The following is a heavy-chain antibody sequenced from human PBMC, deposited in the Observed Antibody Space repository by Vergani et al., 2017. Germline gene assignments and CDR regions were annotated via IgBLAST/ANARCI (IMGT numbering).Heavy chain of an antibody. CDR1: GGSFSGYY. J-gene: IGHJ4*02. D-gene: IGHD2-15*01. V-gene: IGHV4-34*01. CDR2: INHSGST. Sequence: QVQLQQWGAGLLKPSETLSLTCAVSGGSFSGYYWSWIRQPPGKGLEWIGEINHSGSTNYNPSLKSRVTISVDTSKIQFSLKLSSVTAADTAVYYCARGVGYCRGGSCSTPNFDYWGQGTLVTVSS. CDR3: ARGVGYCRGGSCSTPNFDY.